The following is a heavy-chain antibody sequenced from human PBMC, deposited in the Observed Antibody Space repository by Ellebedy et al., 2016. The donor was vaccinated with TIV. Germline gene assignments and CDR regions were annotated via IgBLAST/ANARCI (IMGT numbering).Heavy chain of an antibody. V-gene: IGHV4-31*03. CDR1: GGSISSGDYS. Sequence: SETLSLXXTVSGGSISSGDYSWSWIRQHPGKGLEWIGYLYYTGATHYNPSLKGRVTISVDTSKKQVSLKVSSVTAADTAVYFCARVTGSPMSNYYYYMDVWGKGTTVTVSS. CDR3: ARVTGSPMSNYYYYMDV. CDR2: LYYTGAT. J-gene: IGHJ6*03. D-gene: IGHD3-10*01.